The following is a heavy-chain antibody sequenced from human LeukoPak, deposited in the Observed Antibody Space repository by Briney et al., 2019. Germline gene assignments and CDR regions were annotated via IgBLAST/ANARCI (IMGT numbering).Heavy chain of an antibody. CDR1: GFNFIDYS. CDR3: ARDHRYAFDN. D-gene: IGHD5-12*01. J-gene: IGHJ4*01. Sequence: GGSLRLSCAASGFNFIDYSMNWVRQAPGEGLEWISYIGISSGNTKYADSVKGRFTISRDKARNSLYLQMNSLRVEDTAMYYCARDHRYAFDNWGHGTLVTVSS. CDR2: IGISSGNT. V-gene: IGHV3-48*01.